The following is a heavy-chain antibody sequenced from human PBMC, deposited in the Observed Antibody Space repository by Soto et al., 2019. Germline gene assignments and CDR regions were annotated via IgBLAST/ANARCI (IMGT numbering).Heavy chain of an antibody. D-gene: IGHD6-19*01. CDR2: IYQSGST. J-gene: IGHJ4*02. CDR1: GGSISSGGYS. V-gene: IGHV4-30-2*01. Sequence: QLQLQESGSGLVKPSQTLSLTCAVSGGSISSGGYSWSWIRQPPGKGLEWIGYIYQSGSTFYNPSLKSRXIIXLXKSKNQFSLKVSSVTAADTAVYYCAGLYSSGWYFDYWGQGTLVIVSS. CDR3: AGLYSSGWYFDY.